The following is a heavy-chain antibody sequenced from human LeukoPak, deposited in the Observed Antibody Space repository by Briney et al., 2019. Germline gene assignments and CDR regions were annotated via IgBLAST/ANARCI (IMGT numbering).Heavy chain of an antibody. Sequence: SETLSPTCTVSGGSISSGDYYWSWIRQPPGKGLEWIGYIYYSGSTYYNPSLKSRVTISVDTSKNQFSLKLSSVTAADTAVYYCASRMGLEYFDYWGQGTLVTVSS. CDR3: ASRMGLEYFDY. D-gene: IGHD1-1*01. V-gene: IGHV4-30-4*01. CDR2: IYYSGST. CDR1: GGSISSGDYY. J-gene: IGHJ4*02.